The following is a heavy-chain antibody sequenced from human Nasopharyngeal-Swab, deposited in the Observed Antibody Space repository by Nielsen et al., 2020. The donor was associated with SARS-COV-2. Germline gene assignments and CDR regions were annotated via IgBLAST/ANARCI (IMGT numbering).Heavy chain of an antibody. CDR3: ARHDRDIVVVGP. Sequence: QPPGKGLEWIGSIYYSGSTYYNPSLKSRVTISVDTSKNQFSLKLSSVTAADTAVYYCARHDRDIVVVGPWGQGTLVTVSS. V-gene: IGHV4-39*01. J-gene: IGHJ5*02. D-gene: IGHD2-2*01. CDR2: IYYSGST.